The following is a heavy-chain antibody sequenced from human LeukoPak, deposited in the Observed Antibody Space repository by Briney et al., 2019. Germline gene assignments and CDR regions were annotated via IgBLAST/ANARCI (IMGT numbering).Heavy chain of an antibody. J-gene: IGHJ5*02. Sequence: GGSLRLSCAASGFTFSDYYMSWIRQAPGKGLEWVSYISSSSSYTNHADSVKGRFTISRDNAKNSLYLQMNSLRAEDTAVYYCARGSAYYDILTGYQAPWGQGTLVTISS. CDR3: ARGSAYYDILTGYQAP. CDR1: GFTFSDYY. CDR2: ISSSSSYT. D-gene: IGHD3-9*01. V-gene: IGHV3-11*06.